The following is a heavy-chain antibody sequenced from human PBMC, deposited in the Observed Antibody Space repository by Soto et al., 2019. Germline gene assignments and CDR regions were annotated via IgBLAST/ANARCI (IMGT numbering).Heavy chain of an antibody. D-gene: IGHD2-8*01. CDR2: IYYSVST. J-gene: IGHJ4*02. Sequence: PSETLSLTCTVSGGSISSYYWSWIRQPPGKGLELIGYIYYSVSTNYNPSLKSRVTISVDTSKNQFSLKLSSVTAADTAVYYCARVSDCTNGVCYIGHFDYWGQGTLVTVSS. CDR1: GGSISSYY. CDR3: ARVSDCTNGVCYIGHFDY. V-gene: IGHV4-59*08.